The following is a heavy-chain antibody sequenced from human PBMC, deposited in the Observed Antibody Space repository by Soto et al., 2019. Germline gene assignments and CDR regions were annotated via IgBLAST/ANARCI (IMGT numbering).Heavy chain of an antibody. CDR1: GFTFSSYA. CDR2: ISASGGTT. V-gene: IGHV3-23*01. Sequence: EVQLLESGGGLVQPGGSLRLSCAASGFTFSSYAMSWVRQAPGKGLEWVSAISASGGTTFYAGSVKGRSTISRDNSKNTLHVQMNSLRAEDTALYYCAKRHRDSSSSGGDFDYWGQGTLVTVSS. D-gene: IGHD6-6*01. CDR3: AKRHRDSSSSGGDFDY. J-gene: IGHJ4*02.